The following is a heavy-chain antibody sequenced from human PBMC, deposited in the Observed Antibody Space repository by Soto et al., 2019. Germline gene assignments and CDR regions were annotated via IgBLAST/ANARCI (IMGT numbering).Heavy chain of an antibody. D-gene: IGHD6-19*01. CDR1: GFTFSTYT. CDR2: VTASGGTT. Sequence: EVQLLESGGGLVQPGGSLRLSCAASGFTFSTYTMTWVRQAPGKGLEWVSAVTASGGTTYYADSVKGRFTISRDNSKNTIYLQMNSLRAEDTAVYYCAKIRGIAVDYFDYSGQGTLVTGSS. V-gene: IGHV3-23*01. CDR3: AKIRGIAVDYFDY. J-gene: IGHJ4*02.